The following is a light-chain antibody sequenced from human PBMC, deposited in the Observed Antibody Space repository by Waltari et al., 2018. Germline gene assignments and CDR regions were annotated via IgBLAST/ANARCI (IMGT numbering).Light chain of an antibody. Sequence: QSALTQPRSVSGSPGQSVTISCTGTRSDVGCYNYVSWYQQRPGKAPTLIIYDVDKRPSGVPGRFSGSKSDNTASLTISGLQTEDEADYYCSSYAKTLIVVFGGGTKLTVL. CDR2: DVD. J-gene: IGLJ2*01. CDR1: RSDVGCYNY. CDR3: SSYAKTLIVV. V-gene: IGLV2-11*01.